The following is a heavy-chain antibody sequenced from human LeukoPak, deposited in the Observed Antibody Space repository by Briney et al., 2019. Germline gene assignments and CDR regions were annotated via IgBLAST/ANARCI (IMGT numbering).Heavy chain of an antibody. Sequence: GGSLRLSCAASGFTFSSYGIHWVRQAPGKGLEWVAFIYSGGNTHYSDSVKGRFTISRDNSKNTLYLQMNSLRAEDTAVYYCARRAGDYSHPYDYWGQGTLVTVSS. CDR3: ARRAGDYSHPYDY. D-gene: IGHD3-22*01. V-gene: IGHV3-53*01. CDR1: GFTFSSYG. CDR2: IYSGGNT. J-gene: IGHJ4*02.